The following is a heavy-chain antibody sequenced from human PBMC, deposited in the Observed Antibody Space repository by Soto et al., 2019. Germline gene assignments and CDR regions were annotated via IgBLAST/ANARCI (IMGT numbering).Heavy chain of an antibody. CDR1: GYTLTSYA. CDR3: ARGQSAVTTFYFDY. J-gene: IGHJ4*02. Sequence: QVQLVQSGAEVKKPGASVKVSCKASGYTLTSYAMHWVRQAPGKRLEWMGWINTGNGNTKYLQKFHGRVTITRDTSASTAYMELSSLRSEDTAVYYCARGQSAVTTFYFDYWGQGTLVTVSS. CDR2: INTGNGNT. V-gene: IGHV1-3*04. D-gene: IGHD4-17*01.